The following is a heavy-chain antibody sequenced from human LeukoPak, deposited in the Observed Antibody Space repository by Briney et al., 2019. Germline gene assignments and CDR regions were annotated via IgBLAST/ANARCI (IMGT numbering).Heavy chain of an antibody. Sequence: TSETLSLTCTVSGGSISSYYWSWIRQPAGKGLEWIGRIYTSGSTNYNPSLKSRVTMSVDTSKNQFSLKLSSVTAADTAVYYCARSGSYYYDSSGYLPFDYWGQGTLVTVSS. D-gene: IGHD3-22*01. V-gene: IGHV4-4*07. J-gene: IGHJ4*02. CDR3: ARSGSYYYDSSGYLPFDY. CDR1: GGSISSYY. CDR2: IYTSGST.